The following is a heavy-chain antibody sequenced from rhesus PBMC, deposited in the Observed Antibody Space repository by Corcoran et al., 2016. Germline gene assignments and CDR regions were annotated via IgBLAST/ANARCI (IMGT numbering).Heavy chain of an antibody. Sequence: QVQLQESGPGLVKPSETLSLTCAVSGYSISSGYYWSWIRQPPGKGLEWIGYITYSGSTRYNPSLKRRVTISRDPSKNQFALKLSSVTAADTAVYYCARGGGSGLDFDYWGQGVLVTVSS. J-gene: IGHJ4*01. CDR1: GYSISSGYY. CDR2: ITYSGST. CDR3: ARGGGSGLDFDY. V-gene: IGHV4-122*02. D-gene: IGHD6-31*01.